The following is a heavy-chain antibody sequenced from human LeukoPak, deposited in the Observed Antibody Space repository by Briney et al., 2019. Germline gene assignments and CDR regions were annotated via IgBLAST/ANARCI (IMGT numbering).Heavy chain of an antibody. CDR3: AYVTMRDY. V-gene: IGHV3-23*01. J-gene: IGHJ4*02. CDR2: MSASGSHT. Sequence: PGGSLGLSCAASGFIFSDFAKSWVRQAPGKGLEWVSGMSASGSHTHSADFVKGRFTISRDNSKNTLYLQMNSLRAEDTAVYYCAYVTMRDYWGQGTLVTVSS. CDR1: GFIFSDFA. D-gene: IGHD3-22*01.